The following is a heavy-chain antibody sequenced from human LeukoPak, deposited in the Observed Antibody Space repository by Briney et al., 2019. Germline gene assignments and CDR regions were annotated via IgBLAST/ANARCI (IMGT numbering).Heavy chain of an antibody. V-gene: IGHV7-4-1*02. D-gene: IGHD4-17*01. CDR3: ARAVEPYGDYDGRYFDL. Sequence: ASVKVSCKASGYTFTSYAMNWVRQAPGQGLEWMGWINTNTGNPTYAQGFTGRFVFSLDTSVSTAYLQISSLKAEDTAVYYCARAVEPYGDYDGRYFDLWGRGTLVTVSS. CDR2: INTNTGNP. J-gene: IGHJ2*01. CDR1: GYTFTSYA.